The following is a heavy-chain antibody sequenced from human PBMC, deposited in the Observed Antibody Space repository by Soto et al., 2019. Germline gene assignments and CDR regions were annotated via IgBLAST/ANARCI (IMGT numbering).Heavy chain of an antibody. CDR3: ARVYSSSWSGSYFDN. Sequence: ASVKVSCKASGYTITSYAMHWVRQAPGQGLEWMGWINPSGGGTNYAQKFQGWVTMTRDTSISTAFMEVTRLKSDDTAVYYCARVYSSSWSGSYFDNWGQGTLVTVSS. CDR1: GYTITSYA. CDR2: INPSGGGT. J-gene: IGHJ4*02. V-gene: IGHV1-2*04. D-gene: IGHD6-13*01.